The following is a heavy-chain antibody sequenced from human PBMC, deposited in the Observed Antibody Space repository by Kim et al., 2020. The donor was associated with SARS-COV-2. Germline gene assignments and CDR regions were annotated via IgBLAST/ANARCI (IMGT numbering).Heavy chain of an antibody. CDR1: GGSFSGYY. CDR3: ARGRNYYDSSGYYYFDY. Sequence: SETLSLTCAVSGGSFSGYYWSWIRQPPGKGLEWIGEINHSGGTNYNPSLKSLFTISVDTSKNQFSLKVSSVTAADTAVYYCARGRNYYDSSGYYYFDYWG. J-gene: IGHJ4*01. CDR2: INHSGGT. V-gene: IGHV4-34*01. D-gene: IGHD3-22*01.